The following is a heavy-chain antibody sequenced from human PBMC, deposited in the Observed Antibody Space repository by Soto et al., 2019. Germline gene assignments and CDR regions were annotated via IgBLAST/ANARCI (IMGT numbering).Heavy chain of an antibody. V-gene: IGHV3-23*01. D-gene: IGHD1-26*01. CDR1: GFIFDNFG. Sequence: GGSLRLSCAASGFIFDNFGMIWVRQAPGKGLEWISSISGSGFKKYYADSVKGRFTISRDNSKSTVYLELNNLSAEDTAVYHCAKNQGVELVPLATVDWFDPWGQGSVVTVSS. CDR3: AKNQGVELVPLATVDWFDP. CDR2: ISGSGFKK. J-gene: IGHJ5*02.